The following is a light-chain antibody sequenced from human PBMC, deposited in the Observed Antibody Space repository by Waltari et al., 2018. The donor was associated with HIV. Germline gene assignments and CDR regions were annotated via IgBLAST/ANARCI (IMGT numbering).Light chain of an antibody. V-gene: IGLV7-46*01. CDR3: LLSYSGVRV. J-gene: IGLJ3*02. Sequence: QAVVTQEPSLSVSPGGTVTVTCASFPGSVARTHYPHWIQLKPGQAPRTLIYDTEKRHPWTAGRFSGSLIGGRATLTLSGALPDDEADYYCLLSYSGVRVFGGGTKLTV. CDR1: PGSVARTHY. CDR2: DTE.